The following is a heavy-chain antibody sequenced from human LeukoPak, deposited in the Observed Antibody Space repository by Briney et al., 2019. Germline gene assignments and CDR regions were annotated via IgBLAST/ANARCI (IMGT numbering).Heavy chain of an antibody. CDR2: INSDGSNT. Sequence: GGSLRLSCAASGXIFSNYAMSWVRQAPGKGLVWVSRINSDGSNTNYADSVKGRFTISRDNAKNTLYLQMNSLRAEDTAVYYCARDQNWYFDYWGQGTLVTVSS. V-gene: IGHV3-74*01. CDR3: ARDQNWYFDY. J-gene: IGHJ4*02. CDR1: GXIFSNYA.